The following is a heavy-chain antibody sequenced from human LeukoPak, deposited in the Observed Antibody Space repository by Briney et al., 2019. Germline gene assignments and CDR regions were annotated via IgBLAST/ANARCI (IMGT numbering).Heavy chain of an antibody. CDR1: GFTFNSYA. J-gene: IGHJ4*02. D-gene: IGHD2-8*02. CDR2: IGTNGVST. Sequence: GGSLRLSCSASGFTFNSYAIHWVRQAPGKGLEYVSSIGTNGVSTYYADSVTGRFTISRDNSKNSLYLQMSSLRAEDTAVYYCVKGQEVVYAPTFDYWGQGTLVTVSS. CDR3: VKGQEVVYAPTFDY. V-gene: IGHV3-64D*09.